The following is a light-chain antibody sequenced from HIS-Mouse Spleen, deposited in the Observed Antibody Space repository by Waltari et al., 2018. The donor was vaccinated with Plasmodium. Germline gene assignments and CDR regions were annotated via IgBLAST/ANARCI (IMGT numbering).Light chain of an antibody. Sequence: EIVLTQSPAPLSLSPGERATLPCRASQSVSRYLAWYKQKPGQAPRLLIYDASNRATGIPARFSGSGSGTDFTLTISSLEPEDFAVYYCQQRSTWLTFGGGTKVEIK. CDR1: QSVSRY. V-gene: IGKV3-11*01. J-gene: IGKJ4*01. CDR3: QQRSTWLT. CDR2: DAS.